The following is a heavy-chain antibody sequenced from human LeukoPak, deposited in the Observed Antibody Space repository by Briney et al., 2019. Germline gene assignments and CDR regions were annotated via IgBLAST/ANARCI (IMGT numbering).Heavy chain of an antibody. J-gene: IGHJ5*02. CDR3: ARSLVVGATYPYH. CDR2: INHSGST. Sequence: SETLSLTCAVYGGSFSGYYWSWIRQPPGKGLEWIGEINHSGSTNYNPSLKGRVTISVDTSKNQFSLKLSSVTAADTAVYYCARSLVVGATYPYHWGQGTLVTVSS. D-gene: IGHD1-26*01. V-gene: IGHV4-34*01. CDR1: GGSFSGYY.